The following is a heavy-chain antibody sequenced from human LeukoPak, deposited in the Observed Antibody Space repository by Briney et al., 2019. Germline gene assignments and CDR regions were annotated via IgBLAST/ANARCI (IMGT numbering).Heavy chain of an antibody. CDR2: ISGSGGST. CDR3: AKDLGAAAGTFYDY. Sequence: GGSLRLSCAASGFTVSTNYMSWVRQAPGKGLEWVSAISGSGGSTYYADSVKGRFTISRDNSKNTLYLQMNSLRAEDTAVYYCAKDLGAAAGTFYDYWGQGTLVTVSS. J-gene: IGHJ4*02. V-gene: IGHV3-23*01. D-gene: IGHD6-13*01. CDR1: GFTVSTNY.